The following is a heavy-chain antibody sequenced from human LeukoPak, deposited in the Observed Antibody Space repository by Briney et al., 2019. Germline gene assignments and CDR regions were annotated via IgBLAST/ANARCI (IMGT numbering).Heavy chain of an antibody. CDR1: GGSISSSSYY. CDR2: IYYSGST. Sequence: PSETLSLTCTVSGGSISSSSYYWGWIRQPPGKGLEWIGSIYYSGSTYYNPSLKSRVTISVDTSKNQFSLKLSSVTAADTAVYYCARRHIVRGIDYWGQGTLVTVSS. J-gene: IGHJ4*02. CDR3: ARRHIVRGIDY. D-gene: IGHD3-10*01. V-gene: IGHV4-39*01.